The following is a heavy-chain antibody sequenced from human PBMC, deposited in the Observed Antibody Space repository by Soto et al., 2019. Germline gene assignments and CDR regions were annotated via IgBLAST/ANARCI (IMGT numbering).Heavy chain of an antibody. J-gene: IGHJ6*02. CDR2: ISYDGSNK. Sequence: QVQLVESGGGVVQPGRSLRLSCAASGFTFSSYGMHWVRQAPGKGLEWVAVISYDGSNKYYADSVKGRFTISRDNSKNKLYLQMNSLRAEDTAVYYCANGGPGFSVVAVAGTGLWGPGTTVTVSS. CDR1: GFTFSSYG. CDR3: ANGGPGFSVVAVAGTGL. V-gene: IGHV3-30*18. D-gene: IGHD6-19*01.